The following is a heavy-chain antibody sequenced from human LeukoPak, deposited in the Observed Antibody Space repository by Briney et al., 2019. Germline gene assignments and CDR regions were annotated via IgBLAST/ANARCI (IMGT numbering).Heavy chain of an antibody. CDR2: IQYDGSTT. V-gene: IGHV3-74*01. J-gene: IGHJ3*02. CDR1: GFTFSTYA. D-gene: IGHD2-15*01. Sequence: GGSLRLSCVASGFTFSTYAMSWVRQAPGKGLVWVARIQYDGSTTNYADSVKGRFTISTDNAKKTLYVQMNSLRAEDTAVYYCARALVAGVTLNALDIWGQGTMVTVAS. CDR3: ARALVAGVTLNALDI.